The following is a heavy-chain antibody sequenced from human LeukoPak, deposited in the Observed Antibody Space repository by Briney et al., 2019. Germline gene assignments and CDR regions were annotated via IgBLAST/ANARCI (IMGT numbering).Heavy chain of an antibody. CDR3: ARDPTTVVTVPYYFDD. J-gene: IGHJ4*02. V-gene: IGHV4-34*01. CDR2: INHRGNT. D-gene: IGHD4-23*01. CDR1: GGSFFGYH. Sequence: PSETLSLTCAVSGGSFFGYHWNWIRQTPGKGLEWIGEINHRGNTNYNPSLESRVTISVDTSKNQFSLTLRSVTAADTAVYYCARDPTTVVTVPYYFDDGGQGTRVTVSS.